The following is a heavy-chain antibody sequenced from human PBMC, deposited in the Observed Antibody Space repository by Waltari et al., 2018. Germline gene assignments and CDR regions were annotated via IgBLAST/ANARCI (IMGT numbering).Heavy chain of an antibody. CDR3: VRHARTTSGGKHFDH. Sequence: QLQESGPGLVKASETLSLTCTVSGDPISSSSYYWGWVRPPPGKGLEWIGNMYYSGSTYYNPSLKSRVTISGDTSKSQFSLKLSSVTAADTSMYYCVRHARTTSGGKHFDHWGQGMLVTVSP. CDR2: MYYSGST. V-gene: IGHV4-39*01. D-gene: IGHD2-15*01. CDR1: GDPISSSSYY. J-gene: IGHJ4*02.